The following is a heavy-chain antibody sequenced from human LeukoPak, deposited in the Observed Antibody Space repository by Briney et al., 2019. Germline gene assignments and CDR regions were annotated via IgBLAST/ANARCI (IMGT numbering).Heavy chain of an antibody. CDR2: INPSGGST. CDR1: GYTFTSYY. D-gene: IGHD3-3*01. J-gene: IGHJ4*02. CDR3: ATAGVRPRTGLSGPFDY. V-gene: IGHV1-46*01. Sequence: SVKVSCKASGYTFTSYYMHWVRQAPGQGLEWMGIINPSGGSTSYAQKFQGRVTMTRDTSTSTVYMELSSLRSEDTAVYYCATAGVRPRTGLSGPFDYWGQGTLVTVSS.